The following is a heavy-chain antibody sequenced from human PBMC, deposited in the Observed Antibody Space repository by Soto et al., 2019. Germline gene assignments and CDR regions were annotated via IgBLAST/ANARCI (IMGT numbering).Heavy chain of an antibody. CDR1: GYTFSGYF. J-gene: IGHJ4*02. CDR2: MNPNSGGT. V-gene: IGHV1-2*02. CDR3: ARGYYSSSWRVFDS. Sequence: QVQLVQSGADVKKPGASVKVSCKTSGYTFSGYFMHWLRQAPGQGLEWMGWMNPNSGGTDYAQNFQGRVSMTWDTSIRTAYMELSRLRSDATAIYYCARGYYSSSWRVFDSWGQGTLVTVSS. D-gene: IGHD6-13*01.